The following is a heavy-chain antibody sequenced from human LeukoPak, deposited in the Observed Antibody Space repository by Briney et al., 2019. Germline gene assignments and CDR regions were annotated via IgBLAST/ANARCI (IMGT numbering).Heavy chain of an antibody. Sequence: GGSLRLSCAASGFTFSSYAMHWVRQAPGKGLDWVAVISYDGSNKYYADSVKGRFTISRDNSKNTLYLQMNSLRAEDTAVYYCARGSRRFGWFDPWGQGTLVTVSS. CDR2: ISYDGSNK. CDR3: ARGSRRFGWFDP. CDR1: GFTFSSYA. V-gene: IGHV3-30*04. D-gene: IGHD3-3*01. J-gene: IGHJ5*02.